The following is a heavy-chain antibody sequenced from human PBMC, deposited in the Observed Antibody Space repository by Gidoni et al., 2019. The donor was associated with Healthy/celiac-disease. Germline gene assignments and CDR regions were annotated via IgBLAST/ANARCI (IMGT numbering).Heavy chain of an antibody. CDR3: AREVGSYSGSYDGPVTDY. CDR1: GFTFSSYW. D-gene: IGHD1-26*01. J-gene: IGHJ4*02. Sequence: EVQLVESGGGLVQPGGSLRLSCAASGFTFSSYWMSWVRQAPGKGLEWVANIKQDGSEKYYVDSVKGRFTISRDNAKNSLYLQMNSLRAEDTAVYYCAREVGSYSGSYDGPVTDYWGQGTLVTVSS. V-gene: IGHV3-7*03. CDR2: IKQDGSEK.